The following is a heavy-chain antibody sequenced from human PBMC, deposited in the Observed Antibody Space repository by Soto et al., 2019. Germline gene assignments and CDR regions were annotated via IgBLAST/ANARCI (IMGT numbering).Heavy chain of an antibody. V-gene: IGHV3-30-3*01. Sequence: PGGSLRLSCAASGFTFSSYAMHWVRQAPGKGLEWVAVISYDGSNKYYADSVKGRFTISRDNSKNTLYLQMNSLRAEDTAVYYCARDQAVAGTRFFDYWGQGTLVTVSS. CDR2: ISYDGSNK. CDR1: GFTFSSYA. J-gene: IGHJ4*02. D-gene: IGHD6-19*01. CDR3: ARDQAVAGTRFFDY.